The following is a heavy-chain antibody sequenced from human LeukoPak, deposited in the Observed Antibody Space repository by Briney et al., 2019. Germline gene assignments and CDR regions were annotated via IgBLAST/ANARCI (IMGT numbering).Heavy chain of an antibody. CDR3: MRRGTSHWPSEY. Sequence: TSETLSLTCTVSGGSISGSTYYWGWIRQPPGKGLEWIGSIYYSETTYYNPSLKSRVTISVDTSKNQFSLKLSSVTGADTAVYYCMRRGTSHWPSEYWGQGTLVTVSS. V-gene: IGHV4-39*01. CDR1: GGSISGSTYY. J-gene: IGHJ4*02. CDR2: IYYSETT. D-gene: IGHD2-2*01.